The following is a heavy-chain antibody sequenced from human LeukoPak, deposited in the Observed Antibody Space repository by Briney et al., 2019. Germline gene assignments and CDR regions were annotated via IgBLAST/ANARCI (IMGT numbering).Heavy chain of an antibody. D-gene: IGHD6-13*01. CDR1: GDSFTSVTDY. V-gene: IGHV2-5*02. CDR2: IYWDDDK. Sequence: TLSLTCTVSGDSFTSVTDYWAWIRQPPGTALEWLALIYWDDDKRYSPSLKSRLTITKDTSKNQVVLTMTNMDPVDTATYYCAHNSGIAAAGTNFDYWGQGTLVTVSS. CDR3: AHNSGIAAAGTNFDY. J-gene: IGHJ4*02.